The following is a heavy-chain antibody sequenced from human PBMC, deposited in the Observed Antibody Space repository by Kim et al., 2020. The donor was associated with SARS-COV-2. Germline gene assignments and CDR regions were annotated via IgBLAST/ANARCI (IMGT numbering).Heavy chain of an antibody. CDR3: ARDNRPPRSGVRDYYYMDV. CDR2: ISYDGSNK. J-gene: IGHJ6*03. V-gene: IGHV3-30-3*01. Sequence: GGSLRLSCAASGFTFSSYTMHWVRQAPGKGLEWVAVISYDGSNKYYADSVKGRFTISRDNSKNTLYLQMNSLRAEDTAVYYCARDNRPPRSGVRDYYYMDVWGKGTTVTVSS. CDR1: GFTFSSYT. D-gene: IGHD3-10*01.